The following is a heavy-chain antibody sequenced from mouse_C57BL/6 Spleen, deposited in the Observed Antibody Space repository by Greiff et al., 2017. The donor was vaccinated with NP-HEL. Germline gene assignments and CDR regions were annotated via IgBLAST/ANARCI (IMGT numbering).Heavy chain of an antibody. CDR3: ARDGYDRGYYFDY. Sequence: EVKLVESGPVLVKPGASVKMSCKASGYTFTDYYMNWVKQSHGKSLEWIGVINPYNGGTSYNQKFKGKATLTVDKSSSTAYMELNSLTSEDSAVYYCARDGYDRGYYFDYWGQGTTLTVSS. J-gene: IGHJ2*01. D-gene: IGHD2-2*01. CDR2: INPYNGGT. CDR1: GYTFTDYY. V-gene: IGHV1-19*01.